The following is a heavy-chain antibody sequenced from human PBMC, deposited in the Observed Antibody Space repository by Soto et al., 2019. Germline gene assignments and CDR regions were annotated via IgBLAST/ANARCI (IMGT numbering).Heavy chain of an antibody. CDR3: ARVEPQRVGGDYESYYYYYYMDV. Sequence: ASVKVSCKASGYTFTSYGISWVRQAPGQGLEWMGWISAYNGNTNYAHKLQGRVTMTTDTSTSTAYMELRSLRSDDTAVYYCARVEPQRVGGDYESYYYYYYMDVWGKGTTVTVSS. CDR1: GYTFTSYG. CDR2: ISAYNGNT. V-gene: IGHV1-18*01. J-gene: IGHJ6*03. D-gene: IGHD4-17*01.